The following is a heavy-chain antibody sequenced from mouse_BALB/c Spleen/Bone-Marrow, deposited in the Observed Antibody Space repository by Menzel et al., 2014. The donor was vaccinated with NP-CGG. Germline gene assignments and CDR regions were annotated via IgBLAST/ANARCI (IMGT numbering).Heavy chain of an antibody. D-gene: IGHD1-1*01. J-gene: IGHJ4*01. CDR1: GFSLSSYG. CDR3: ARPYYYGSYYAMDY. V-gene: IGHV2-9*02. Sequence: VQLQQSGPGLVAPSQSLSITCTVSGFSLSSYGVHWVRQPPGKGLEWLGVMWAGGSTNYNSALMSRLSISKDNSKSQVFLKMNSLQTDDTAMYYCARPYYYGSYYAMDYWGQGTSVTVSS. CDR2: MWAGGST.